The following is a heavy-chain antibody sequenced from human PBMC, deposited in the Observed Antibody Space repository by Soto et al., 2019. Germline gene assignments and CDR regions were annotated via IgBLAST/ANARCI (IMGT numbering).Heavy chain of an antibody. CDR3: ATSSCHGWPRGYFDC. J-gene: IGHJ4*02. Sequence: GXSVKVSCKVSGYTLTELSMHWVRQAPGKGLEWMGGFDPEDGETIYAQKFQGRVTMTEDTSTDTAYMELSSLRSEDTAVYYCATSSCHGWPRGYFDCWGQGTLVTVSS. CDR1: GYTLTELS. V-gene: IGHV1-24*01. D-gene: IGHD6-13*01. CDR2: FDPEDGET.